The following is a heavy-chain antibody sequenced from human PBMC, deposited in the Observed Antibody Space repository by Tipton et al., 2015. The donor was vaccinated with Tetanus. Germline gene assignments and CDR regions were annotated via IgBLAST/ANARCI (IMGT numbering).Heavy chain of an antibody. J-gene: IGHJ5*02. Sequence: TLSLTCTVSGGSISTYYWSWIRQPPEKGLEWIGYIHHSWSTNYNPSLNSRITISTDTSKNQFSLTVRSVTAADTAVYYCARQIGDTYDSALDHWGQGTLVTVSS. CDR2: IHHSWST. D-gene: IGHD5-18*01. CDR1: GGSISTYY. V-gene: IGHV4-59*08. CDR3: ARQIGDTYDSALDH.